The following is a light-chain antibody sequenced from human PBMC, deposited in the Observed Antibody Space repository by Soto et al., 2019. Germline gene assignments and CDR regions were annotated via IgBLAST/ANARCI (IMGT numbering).Light chain of an antibody. Sequence: EIVMTQSPVTLTVSPGERATLSCRASQSVSSNLAWYQQKPGQAPSLLIYGAVTRATGIPARFSGTGSGTEFTLSISSLQSEDFAVDYCQQYNNWPGTFGQGTKVDI. CDR1: QSVSSN. CDR3: QQYNNWPGT. V-gene: IGKV3-15*01. J-gene: IGKJ1*01. CDR2: GAV.